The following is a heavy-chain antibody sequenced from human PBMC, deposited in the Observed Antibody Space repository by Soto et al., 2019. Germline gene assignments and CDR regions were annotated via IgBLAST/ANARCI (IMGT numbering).Heavy chain of an antibody. D-gene: IGHD3-16*02. J-gene: IGHJ6*04. Sequence: PSGTLSGTCTVSGGSISSSRYYWGWIRQPPGKGLEWIGSIYYSGSTYYNPSLKSRVTISVDTSQNQFSLKLSSVTAADTAVYYCATPLYDCVWGSYRGYFFYGMEVWGNGTLFTLSS. CDR1: GGSISSSRYY. CDR3: ATPLYDCVWGSYRGYFFYGMEV. V-gene: IGHV4-39*01. CDR2: IYYSGST.